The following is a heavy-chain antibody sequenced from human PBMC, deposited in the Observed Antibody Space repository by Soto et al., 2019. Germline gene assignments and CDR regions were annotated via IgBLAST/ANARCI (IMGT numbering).Heavy chain of an antibody. J-gene: IGHJ4*02. Sequence: SETLSLTCAVYGGSFSGYYWSWIRQPPGEGLEWIGEINHSGSTNYNPSLKSRVTISVDTSKNQFSLKLSSVTAADTAVYYCARRSVAGTVFDYWGQGTLVTVSS. CDR1: GGSFSGYY. D-gene: IGHD6-19*01. CDR3: ARRSVAGTVFDY. CDR2: INHSGST. V-gene: IGHV4-34*01.